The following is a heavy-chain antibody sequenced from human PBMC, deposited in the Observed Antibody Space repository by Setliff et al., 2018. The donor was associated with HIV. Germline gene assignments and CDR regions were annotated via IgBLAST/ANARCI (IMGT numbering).Heavy chain of an antibody. D-gene: IGHD2-8*01. CDR2: VNPNSGGT. V-gene: IGHV1-2*06. J-gene: IGHJ3*02. CDR3: ASKVYCTNGVCLDAFDT. CDR1: GYTFTGYY. Sequence: ASVKVSCKASGYTFTGYYIHWVRQAPGQGLEWVGRVNPNSGGTNYAQKFQGRVTMTRDTSISTAYMELRRLRSDDTAVYYCASKVYCTNGVCLDAFDTWGQGTMVTVSS.